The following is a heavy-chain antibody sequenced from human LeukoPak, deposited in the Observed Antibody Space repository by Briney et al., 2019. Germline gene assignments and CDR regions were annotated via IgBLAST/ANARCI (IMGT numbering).Heavy chain of an antibody. CDR2: INPSGGST. CDR1: GYTFTGYY. D-gene: IGHD5-18*01. J-gene: IGHJ4*02. V-gene: IGHV1-46*03. CDR3: ARAIKQLWSDY. Sequence: GASVKVSCKASGYTFTGYYMHWVRQAPGQGLEWMGIINPSGGSTSYAQKFQGRVTMTRDTSTSTVYMELSSLRSEDTAVYYCARAIKQLWSDYWGQGTLVTVSS.